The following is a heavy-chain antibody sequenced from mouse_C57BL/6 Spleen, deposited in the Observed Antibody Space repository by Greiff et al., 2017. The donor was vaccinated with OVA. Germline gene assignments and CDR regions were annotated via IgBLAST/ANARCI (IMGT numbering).Heavy chain of an antibody. CDR3: ARGGYGYDEAMDY. CDR1: GFTFSDYY. J-gene: IGHJ4*01. Sequence: EVMLVESEGGLVQPGSSMKLSCTASGFTFSDYYMAWVRQVPEKGLEWVANINYDGSSTYYLDSLKSRFIISRDNAKNILYLQMSSLKSEDTATYYCARGGYGYDEAMDYWGQGTSVTVSS. V-gene: IGHV5-16*01. CDR2: INYDGSST. D-gene: IGHD2-2*01.